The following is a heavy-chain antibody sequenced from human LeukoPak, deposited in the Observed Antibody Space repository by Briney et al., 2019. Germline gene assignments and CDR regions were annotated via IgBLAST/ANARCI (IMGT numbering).Heavy chain of an antibody. V-gene: IGHV3-66*02. Sequence: GGSLRLSCAASGFTVSSNYMSWVRQAPGKGLEWVSVIYSGGSTYYADSVKGRFTISRDNSKNTLYLQMNSLRAEDTAVYYCAKVKGATSCYRTWGQGTLVTVSS. CDR2: IYSGGST. CDR1: GFTVSSNY. CDR3: AKVKGATSCYRT. J-gene: IGHJ4*02. D-gene: IGHD2-2*02.